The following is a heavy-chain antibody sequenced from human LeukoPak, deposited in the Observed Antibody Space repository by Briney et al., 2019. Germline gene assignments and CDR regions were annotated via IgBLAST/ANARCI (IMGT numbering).Heavy chain of an antibody. D-gene: IGHD6-13*01. CDR3: ARTVRSSSWQTFTGSYQDY. Sequence: PSETLCLTCTVSGGSISSSSYYWAWIRQPPGKGLEWIGSIYYSGSTYYNPSLKSRVTISVDTSKNQFSLKLSSVTAADTAVYYCARTVRSSSWQTFTGSYQDYWGQGTLVTVSS. V-gene: IGHV4-39*07. CDR1: GGSISSSSYY. J-gene: IGHJ4*02. CDR2: IYYSGST.